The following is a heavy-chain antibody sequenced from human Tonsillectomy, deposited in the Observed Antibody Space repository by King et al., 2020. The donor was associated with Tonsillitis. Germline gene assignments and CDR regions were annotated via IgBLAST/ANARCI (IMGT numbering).Heavy chain of an antibody. Sequence: VQLVESGGGVVQPGRSLRLSCAASGFTFSSYGMHWVRQAPGKGLEWVAVISYDGTNKYYADSVKGRFTISRDNSKNTLFLRMNSLRGEDTAVYYCARGDDSSGNYWSSDYWGQGTLVTVSS. J-gene: IGHJ4*02. CDR3: ARGDDSSGNYWSSDY. V-gene: IGHV3-33*05. CDR2: ISYDGTNK. CDR1: GFTFSSYG. D-gene: IGHD3-22*01.